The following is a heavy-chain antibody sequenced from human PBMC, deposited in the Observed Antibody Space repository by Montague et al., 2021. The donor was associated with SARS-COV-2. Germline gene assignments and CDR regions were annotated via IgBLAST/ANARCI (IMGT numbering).Heavy chain of an antibody. D-gene: IGHD3-3*01. V-gene: IGHV3-23*01. CDR3: ALRSGDY. CDR2: ISGSVFST. Sequence: SLRLSCAASGFTFSSYAMSWVRQAPGKGLEWVSVISGSVFSTYYADSVKGRFTISRDNSKNTLYLQMNSLRAEDTAVYYCALRSGDYWGQGTLVTVSS. J-gene: IGHJ4*02. CDR1: GFTFSSYA.